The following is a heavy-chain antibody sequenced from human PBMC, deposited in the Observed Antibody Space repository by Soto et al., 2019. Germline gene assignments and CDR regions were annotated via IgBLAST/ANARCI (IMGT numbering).Heavy chain of an antibody. V-gene: IGHV1-18*01. J-gene: IGHJ4*02. CDR1: GYTFTTYG. CDR3: ARVYCGGDCFSGGDFDY. CDR2: ISVYNGDT. D-gene: IGHD2-21*01. Sequence: QVQLVQSGTEVKKAGSAVKVSCKTSGYTFTTYGISWIRQAPGQGLEWIAWISVYNGDTNYAQNVHGRVTMTTDTLTTTAYLELRSLRSDDKAVYYCARVYCGGDCFSGGDFDYWGPGTLVTVS.